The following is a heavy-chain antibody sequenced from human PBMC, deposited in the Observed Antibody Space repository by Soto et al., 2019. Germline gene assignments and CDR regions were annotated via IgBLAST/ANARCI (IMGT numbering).Heavy chain of an antibody. V-gene: IGHV3-7*05. Sequence: LRLSCAASGFTFSSYWMSWVRQAPGKGLEWVANIKQDGSEKYYVDSVKGRFTISRDNAKNTLFLQMNSLRAEDTAVYYCACSRTFDYWGQGTLVTVSS. CDR3: ACSRTFDY. J-gene: IGHJ4*02. D-gene: IGHD2-15*01. CDR1: GFTFSSYW. CDR2: IKQDGSEK.